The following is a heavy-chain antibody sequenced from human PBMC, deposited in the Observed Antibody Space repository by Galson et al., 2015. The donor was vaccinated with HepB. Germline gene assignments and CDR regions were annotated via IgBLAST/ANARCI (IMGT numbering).Heavy chain of an antibody. V-gene: IGHV3-33*08. CDR1: GFHFSSSG. J-gene: IGHJ3*01. CDR3: ARPPLVVDTAHDALEF. D-gene: IGHD2-21*02. CDR2: MWHDGSEP. Sequence: SLRLSCATSGFHFSSSGMHWVRQAPGKGLEWVSLMWHDGSEPYYTESVKGRFTISRDNSREMVYLQMNNLRVDDTAIYYCARPPLVVDTAHDALEFWGRGTVVTVSS.